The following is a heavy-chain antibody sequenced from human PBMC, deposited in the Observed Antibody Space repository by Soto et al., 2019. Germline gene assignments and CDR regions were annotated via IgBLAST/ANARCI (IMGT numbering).Heavy chain of an antibody. CDR3: ARDADYGGSRGGMDV. V-gene: IGHV4-31*03. D-gene: IGHD4-17*01. J-gene: IGHJ6*01. CDR2: IYYSGST. CDR1: GGSVNNADYF. Sequence: QVRLEESGPGLVKPSETLSLICSVSGGSVNNADYFWSWIRHHPENGLEWIGYIYYSGSTRYNPSFKTRATLTIDTSKNQFSVRLNSVTVAETAVYFCARDADYGGSRGGMDVWGQGTTVTV.